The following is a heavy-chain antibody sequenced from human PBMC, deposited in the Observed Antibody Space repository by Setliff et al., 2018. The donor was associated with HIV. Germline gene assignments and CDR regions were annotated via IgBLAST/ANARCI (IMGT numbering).Heavy chain of an antibody. Sequence: GGSLRLSCAASGFTVSSNYMSWVRQAPGKGLEWVSVIYRGGSTYYADSVKGRFTISRHNSKNTLYPQMNSLRAEDTAVYYCAREDLLGRFAFDIWGQGTMVTVSS. CDR1: GFTVSSNY. D-gene: IGHD3-10*01. CDR2: IYRGGST. CDR3: AREDLLGRFAFDI. J-gene: IGHJ3*02. V-gene: IGHV3-53*04.